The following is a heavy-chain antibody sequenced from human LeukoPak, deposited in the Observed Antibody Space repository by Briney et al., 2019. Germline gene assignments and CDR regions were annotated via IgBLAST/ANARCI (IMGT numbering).Heavy chain of an antibody. CDR3: ARDAPNDCSSTSCPLDY. D-gene: IGHD2-2*01. Sequence: TGGSPRLSCAASGFTFSSYSMNWVRQAPGKGLEWVSSISSSSSYIYYADSVKGRFTISRDNAKNSLYLQMNSLRAEDTAVYYCARDAPNDCSSTSCPLDYWGQGTLVTVSS. CDR1: GFTFSSYS. CDR2: ISSSSSYI. J-gene: IGHJ4*02. V-gene: IGHV3-21*01.